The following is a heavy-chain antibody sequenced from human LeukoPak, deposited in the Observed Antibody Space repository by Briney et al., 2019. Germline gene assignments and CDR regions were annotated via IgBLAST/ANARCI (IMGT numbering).Heavy chain of an antibody. CDR1: GFTFSSYG. Sequence: PGGSLRLSCAASGFTFSSYGMHWVRQAPGKGLEWVTFIRYDGSNTYYADSVKGRFTISRDNSRNTLYLQMDSLRAEDTAVYYCAKGGSTYSYSFDYWGQGTPVTVSS. J-gene: IGHJ4*02. CDR3: AKGGSTYSYSFDY. V-gene: IGHV3-30*02. CDR2: IRYDGSNT. D-gene: IGHD2-15*01.